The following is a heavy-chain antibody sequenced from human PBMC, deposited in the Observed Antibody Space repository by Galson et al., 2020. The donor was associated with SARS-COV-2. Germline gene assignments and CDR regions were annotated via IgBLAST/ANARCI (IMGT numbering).Heavy chain of an antibody. CDR1: GGSFSGYY. V-gene: IGHV4-34*01. D-gene: IGHD3-10*01. CDR2: INHSGST. CDR3: ARGSRYYYGSGSYYPTLYGMDV. Sequence: SETLSLTCAVYGGSFSGYYWSWIRQPPGKGLEWIGEINHSGSTNYNPSLKSRVTISVDTSKNQFSLKLSSVTAADTAVYYCARGSRYYYGSGSYYPTLYGMDVWGQGTTVTVSS. J-gene: IGHJ6*02.